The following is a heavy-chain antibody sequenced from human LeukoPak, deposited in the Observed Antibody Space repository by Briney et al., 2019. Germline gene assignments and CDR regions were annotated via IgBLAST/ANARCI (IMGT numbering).Heavy chain of an antibody. CDR3: ARDLGRRTLYYFDY. V-gene: IGHV3-33*01. Sequence: PGRSLRLSCAASGFTFSSYGMHWVRQAPGKGLEWVAVIWYDGSNKYYAGSVKGRFTISRDNSKNTLYLQMNSLRAEDTAGYYCARDLGRRTLYYFDYWGQGTLVTVSS. CDR2: IWYDGSNK. D-gene: IGHD1-26*01. CDR1: GFTFSSYG. J-gene: IGHJ4*02.